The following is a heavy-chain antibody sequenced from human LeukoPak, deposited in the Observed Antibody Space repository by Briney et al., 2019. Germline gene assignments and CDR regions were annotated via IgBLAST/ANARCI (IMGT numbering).Heavy chain of an antibody. CDR3: SRGQKDPYGPEFDY. D-gene: IGHD3-10*01. CDR2: IRAKIHDGTT. Sequence: GESLKISCTTSGFIFGDYNMNWVRQAPGKGLEWVGYIRAKIHDGTTDFAASVKGRFTISRDDSKSIAYLQMTSLKSEDTAVYYCSRGQKDPYGPEFDYWVQGTLVTVSS. V-gene: IGHV3-49*04. J-gene: IGHJ4*02. CDR1: GFIFGDYN.